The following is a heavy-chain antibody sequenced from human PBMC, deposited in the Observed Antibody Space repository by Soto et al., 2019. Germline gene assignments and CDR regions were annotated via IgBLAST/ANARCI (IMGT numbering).Heavy chain of an antibody. CDR3: ARGFTVLRFLEWLLNGMEV. J-gene: IGHJ6*01. CDR2: INHSGST. CDR1: VVSFSGYY. Sequence: PSETLSLTCAFYVVSFSGYYWSCIRHPPGKWLEWIGEINHSGSTNYNPSLKSRVTISVDTSKNQFSLKLSSVTAADTAVYYCARGFTVLRFLEWLLNGMEVWGQGTTVTVSS. V-gene: IGHV4-34*01. D-gene: IGHD3-3*01.